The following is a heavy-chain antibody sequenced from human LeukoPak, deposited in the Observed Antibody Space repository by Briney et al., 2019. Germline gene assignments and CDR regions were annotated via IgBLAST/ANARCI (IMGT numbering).Heavy chain of an antibody. CDR3: ARLYGTFLEWSPYFDY. CDR2: IYSGGST. V-gene: IGHV3-53*04. J-gene: IGHJ4*02. CDR1: GFTVSSNF. D-gene: IGHD3-3*02. Sequence: GGSLRLSCAASGFTVSSNFMSWVRQAPGKGLEWVSVIYSGGSTYYADSVKGRFTISRHNSRNTLYLQMNSLRAEDTAVYYCARLYGTFLEWSPYFDYWGQGTLVTVSS.